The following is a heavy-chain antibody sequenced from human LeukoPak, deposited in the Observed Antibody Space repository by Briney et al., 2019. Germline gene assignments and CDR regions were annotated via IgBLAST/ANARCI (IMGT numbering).Heavy chain of an antibody. Sequence: PGGSLRLSCSASGFTVSSNYMSWVRQAPGKGLEWVSVIYSGGSTYYADSVKGRFTISRDNSKNTLYLQMNSLRAEDTAVYYCARDRSTMSRRWGQGTLVTVSS. CDR3: ARDRSTMSRR. J-gene: IGHJ4*02. D-gene: IGHD5/OR15-5a*01. CDR1: GFTVSSNY. V-gene: IGHV3-66*01. CDR2: IYSGGST.